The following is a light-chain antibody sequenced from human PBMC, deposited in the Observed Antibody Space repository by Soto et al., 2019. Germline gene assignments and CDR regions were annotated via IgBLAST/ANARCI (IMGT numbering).Light chain of an antibody. J-gene: IGKJ4*01. CDR3: HHRHSASLT. CDR1: QTISSW. CDR2: VAS. V-gene: IGKV1-5*01. Sequence: DIQMTPSPSTLSGYVGDRDTITCRASQTISSWLAWYQQKPGKAPKLLIYVASSLESGVPSRFSGSGFGTDFTLTISSLQPEDVAIYYCHHRHSASLTFGGGTKVDIK.